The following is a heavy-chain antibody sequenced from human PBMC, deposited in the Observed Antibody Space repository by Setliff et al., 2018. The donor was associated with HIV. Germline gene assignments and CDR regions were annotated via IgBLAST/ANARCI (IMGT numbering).Heavy chain of an antibody. D-gene: IGHD5-12*01. CDR3: VNSGYDGDYYYYYMDV. J-gene: IGHJ6*03. Sequence: SETLSLTCSVSGGSVIKDNFYWGGIRQAPAKGLEWIGTLYDTGRTYYNPPLKSRVSIFVDTTKNEFSLNLRSVTAADTAVYFCVNSGYDGDYYYYYMDVWGKGTTVTVSS. CDR2: LYDTGRT. CDR1: GGSVIKDNFY. V-gene: IGHV4-39*01.